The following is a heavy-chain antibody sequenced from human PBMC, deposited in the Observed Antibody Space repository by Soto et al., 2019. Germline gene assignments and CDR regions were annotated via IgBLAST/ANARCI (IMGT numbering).Heavy chain of an antibody. CDR1: GFTFNSYA. CDR2: INGRGDTT. V-gene: IGHV3-23*01. D-gene: IGHD3-10*01. J-gene: IGHJ4*02. CDR3: AKESESGGSQREYYFDY. Sequence: EVQVLESGGGLVQPGGSLRLSCAASGFTFNSYAMSWVRQAPGKGLEWVSAINGRGDTTYYADSVKGRFTISRDNSKNTISLQMSSLRAEDTAVYYCAKESESGGSQREYYFDYWGQGILVTVSS.